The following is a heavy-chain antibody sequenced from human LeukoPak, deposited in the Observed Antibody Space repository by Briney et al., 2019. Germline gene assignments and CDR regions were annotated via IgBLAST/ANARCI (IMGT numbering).Heavy chain of an antibody. CDR2: ISAYNGNT. J-gene: IGHJ6*03. V-gene: IGHV1-18*01. CDR1: GYTFTSYG. D-gene: IGHD3-22*01. Sequence: ASVKVSCKASGYTFTSYGISWVRQAPGQGLEWMGWISAYNGNTNYAQKLQGRVTMTTDTSTSTAYMELRSLRSDDTAVYYCARDRFDDRSGYYYHYYYYMDVWGKGTTVTVSS. CDR3: ARDRFDDRSGYYYHYYYYMDV.